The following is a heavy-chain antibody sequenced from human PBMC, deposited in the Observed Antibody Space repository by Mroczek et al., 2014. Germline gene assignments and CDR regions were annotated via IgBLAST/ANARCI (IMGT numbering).Heavy chain of an antibody. V-gene: IGHV4-61*02. CDR3: ARMVSMVRPVHPDYGMDV. CDR1: GGSISSGSYY. Sequence: QVQLQQWGPGLVKPSQTLSLTCTVSGGSISSGSYYWSWIRQPAGKGLEWIGRIYTSGSTNYNPSLKSRVTISVDTSKNQFSLKLSSVTAADTAVYYCARMVSMVRPVHPDYGMDVWGQGTTVTVSS. D-gene: IGHD3-10*01. CDR2: IYTSGST. J-gene: IGHJ6*02.